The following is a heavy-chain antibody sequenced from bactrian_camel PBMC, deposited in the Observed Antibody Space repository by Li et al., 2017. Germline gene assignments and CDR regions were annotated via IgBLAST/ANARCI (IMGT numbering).Heavy chain of an antibody. D-gene: IGHD6*01. J-gene: IGHJ6*01. V-gene: IGHV3S40*01. CDR3: AVYPRGLEIRTVVARRVGY. CDR2: TCTGVGIT. Sequence: VQLVESGGGSVEAGGSLRLSCVAPEYTFSSKCAGWFRQVPGKEREGIAATCTGVGITYYDDSVKDRFTIQDNPEHAVDLQMNSLKPEDTAMCYCAVYPRGLEIRTVVARRVGYWGQGTQVTVS. CDR1: EYTFSSKC.